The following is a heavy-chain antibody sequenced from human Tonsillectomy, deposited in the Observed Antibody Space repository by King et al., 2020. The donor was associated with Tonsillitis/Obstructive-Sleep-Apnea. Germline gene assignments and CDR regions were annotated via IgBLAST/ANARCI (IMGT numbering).Heavy chain of an antibody. D-gene: IGHD2-2*02. J-gene: IGHJ2*01. Sequence: QLVQSGGGLVQPGGSLKLSCAASGFTFSGSAMHWVRQASGKGLEWVGRIRSKANSYATAYAASVKGRFTISRDDSKNTAYLQMNSLKTEDTAVYYCRAVVSAAIRVFGTFDLWGRGTLVSVSS. CDR2: IRSKANSYAT. V-gene: IGHV3-73*01. CDR1: GFTFSGSA. CDR3: RAVVSAAIRVFGTFDL.